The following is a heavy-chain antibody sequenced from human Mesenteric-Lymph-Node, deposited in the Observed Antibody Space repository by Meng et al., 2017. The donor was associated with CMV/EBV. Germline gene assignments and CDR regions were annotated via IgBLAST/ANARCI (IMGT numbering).Heavy chain of an antibody. Sequence: GESLKISCAASGFTFRSYAMGWVRQAPGKGLEWVSSISYTGGSTYYADSVKGRFTISRDNSKNTLHLQMNGLRGEDTATYFCAKDGGSYLYAIDVWGQGTTVTVSS. CDR3: AKDGGSYLYAIDV. CDR1: GFTFRSYA. V-gene: IGHV3-23*01. CDR2: ISYTGGST. D-gene: IGHD2/OR15-2a*01. J-gene: IGHJ6*02.